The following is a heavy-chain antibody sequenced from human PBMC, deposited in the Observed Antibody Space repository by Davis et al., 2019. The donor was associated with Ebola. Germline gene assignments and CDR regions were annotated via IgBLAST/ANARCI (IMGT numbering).Heavy chain of an antibody. J-gene: IGHJ4*02. D-gene: IGHD3-10*01. Sequence: GESLKISCGASGITFSRHPMNWVRQAPGKGLEWVSLIGGGGDDTYYPDSVKGRFTISRDNSKNMLFLQMNSLRAEDTAVYYCAEDSRGYNKPFDYWGQGTLVTVSS. CDR1: GITFSRHP. CDR2: IGGGGDDT. CDR3: AEDSRGYNKPFDY. V-gene: IGHV3-23*01.